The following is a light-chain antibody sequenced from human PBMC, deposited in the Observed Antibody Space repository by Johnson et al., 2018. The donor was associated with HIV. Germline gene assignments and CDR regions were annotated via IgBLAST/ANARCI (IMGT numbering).Light chain of an antibody. CDR3: GTGDTLLSVYV. CDR2: DNN. V-gene: IGLV1-51*01. CDR1: SSNIGGHY. J-gene: IGLJ1*01. Sequence: QSVLTQPPSVSAAPGQKVTISCSGSSSNIGGHYVSWYQHLPGTAPKLLIYDNNKRPSGIPDRFSGSKSGTSAALGITGLQTGDEADYYCGTGDTLLSVYVFGTGTKVTVL.